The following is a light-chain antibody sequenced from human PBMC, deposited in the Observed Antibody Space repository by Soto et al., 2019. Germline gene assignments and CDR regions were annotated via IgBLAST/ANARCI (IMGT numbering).Light chain of an antibody. CDR1: QSISTW. CDR3: QQYNDSFRYT. CDR2: AAS. Sequence: DIQMTQSPSTLSASVGDRVTITCRASQSISTWLAWYQQKPGTAPKLLIYAASTLETGVPSRFSGSRSGTEFTLTVSSLQPDDFATYYCQQYNDSFRYTFGQGTKVEIK. V-gene: IGKV1-5*03. J-gene: IGKJ2*01.